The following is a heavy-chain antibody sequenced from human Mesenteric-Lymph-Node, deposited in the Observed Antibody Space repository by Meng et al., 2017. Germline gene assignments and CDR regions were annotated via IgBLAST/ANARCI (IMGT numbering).Heavy chain of an antibody. D-gene: IGHD7-27*01. Sequence: GESLKISCAASGFTFSNAWMSWVRQAPGKGLVWVSCINTDGSSTKYADFVKGRFTISRDNAKNTLYLQMNSLGAEDTAVYYCAKDIHWGASDYWGQGTPVTVSS. CDR3: AKDIHWGASDY. V-gene: IGHV3-74*03. CDR1: GFTFSNAW. CDR2: INTDGSST. J-gene: IGHJ4*02.